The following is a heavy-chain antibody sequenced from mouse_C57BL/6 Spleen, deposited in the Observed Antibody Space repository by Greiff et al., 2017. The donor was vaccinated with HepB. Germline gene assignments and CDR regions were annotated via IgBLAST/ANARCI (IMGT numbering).Heavy chain of an antibody. CDR1: GYTFTSYW. J-gene: IGHJ1*03. Sequence: QVQLQQPGAELVKPGASVKLSCKASGYTFTSYWMHWVKQRPGQGLEWIGMIHPNSGSTNYNEKFKSKATLTVDKSSSTAYMQLSSLTSEDSAVYYCARWDYGSSPRYWYFDVWGTGTTVTVSS. V-gene: IGHV1-64*01. D-gene: IGHD1-1*01. CDR2: IHPNSGST. CDR3: ARWDYGSSPRYWYFDV.